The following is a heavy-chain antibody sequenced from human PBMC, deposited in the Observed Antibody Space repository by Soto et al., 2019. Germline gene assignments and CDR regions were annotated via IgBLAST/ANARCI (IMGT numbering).Heavy chain of an antibody. V-gene: IGHV3-23*01. CDR3: AKENRKEGDWGSYFTHIPWTGYFDY. D-gene: IGHD3-16*01. CDR2: ISGRGGST. Sequence: PGGSLRLPCAASGFTFSSYAMSWVRQAPGKGLEWVSAISGRGGSTYYADSVKGRFAISRDNSKNTLYLQMNSLRAEDTAVYYCAKENRKEGDWGSYFTHIPWTGYFDYWGQGTLVTVSS. CDR1: GFTFSSYA. J-gene: IGHJ4*02.